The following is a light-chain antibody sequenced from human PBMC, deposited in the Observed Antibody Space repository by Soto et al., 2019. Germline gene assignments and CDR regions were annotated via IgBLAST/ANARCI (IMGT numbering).Light chain of an antibody. J-gene: IGKJ4*01. CDR3: QQYDHLPLT. V-gene: IGKV1-33*01. CDR2: DAS. CDR1: HDISNY. Sequence: DIQMTQSPSSLSASVGDRVTITCQASHDISNYLNWYQQKPGKAPKLLIYDASNLERGVPSRFSGSGSGTDFTFPISSLQAEDIATYYCQQYDHLPLTFGGGTKVEIK.